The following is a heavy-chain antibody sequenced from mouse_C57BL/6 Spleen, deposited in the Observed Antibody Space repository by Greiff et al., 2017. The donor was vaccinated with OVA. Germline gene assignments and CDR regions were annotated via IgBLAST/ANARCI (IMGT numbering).Heavy chain of an antibody. CDR2: IDPSDSET. D-gene: IGHD1-1*01. J-gene: IGHJ2*01. Sequence: VQLQQPGAELVRPGSSVKLSCKASGYTFTSYWMHWVKQRPIQGLEWIGNIDPSDSETEYNQKFKGKATLTVDTSSSTAYMQLSSLTSEDSAVYFCSRDYYYDSCGFDYWGQGTTLTVSS. CDR3: SRDYYYDSCGFDY. V-gene: IGHV1-52*01. CDR1: GYTFTSYW.